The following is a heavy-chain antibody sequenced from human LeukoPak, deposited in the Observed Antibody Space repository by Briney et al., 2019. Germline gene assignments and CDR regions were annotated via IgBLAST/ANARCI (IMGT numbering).Heavy chain of an antibody. D-gene: IGHD3-22*01. CDR3: AGELYYYDSSGYYRYFDY. CDR2: IYSGGST. Sequence: GGSLRLSCAASGFTVSSNYMSWVRQAPGKGLEWVSVIYSGGSTYYADSVKGRFTISRDNSKNTLYLQMNSLRAEDTAVYYCAGELYYYDSSGYYRYFDYWGQGTLVTVSS. V-gene: IGHV3-66*02. CDR1: GFTVSSNY. J-gene: IGHJ4*02.